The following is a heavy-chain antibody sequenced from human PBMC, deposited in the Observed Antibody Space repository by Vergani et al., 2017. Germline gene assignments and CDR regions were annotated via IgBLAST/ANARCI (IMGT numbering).Heavy chain of an antibody. CDR3: AKDGKVGMTPTGY. J-gene: IGHJ4*02. V-gene: IGHV3-23*04. CDR1: GFTFDDYA. CDR2: ISGSGGST. D-gene: IGHD2-21*02. Sequence: EVQLVESGGGLVQPGRSLRLSCAASGFTFDDYAMHWVRQAPGKGLEWVSGISGSGGSTYYADSVKGRFTISRDNSKNTLYLQMNSLRAEDTAVYYCAKDGKVGMTPTGYWGQGTLVTVSS.